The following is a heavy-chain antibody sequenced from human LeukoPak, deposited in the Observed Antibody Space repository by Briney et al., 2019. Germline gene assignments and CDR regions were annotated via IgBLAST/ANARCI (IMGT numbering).Heavy chain of an antibody. CDR2: IYYSGST. CDR1: GGSISSSSYY. J-gene: IGHJ3*01. CDR3: ARPAVVATAPGVYAFDF. V-gene: IGHV4-39*07. Sequence: PSETLSLTCTVSGGSISSSSYYWGWIRQPPGKGLEWIGSIYYSGSTYYNPSLKSRVTISVDTSKNQFSLKLSSVTAADTAVYYCARPAVVATAPGVYAFDFWGQGTMVTVSS. D-gene: IGHD2-2*01.